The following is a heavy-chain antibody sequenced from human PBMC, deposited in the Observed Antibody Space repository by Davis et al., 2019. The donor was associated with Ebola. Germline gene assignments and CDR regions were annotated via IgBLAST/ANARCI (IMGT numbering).Heavy chain of an antibody. V-gene: IGHV4-39*01. J-gene: IGHJ5*02. Sequence: MPGGSLRLSCTVSGGSISSSSYYWGWIRQPPGKGLEWIGSIYYSGSTYYNPSLKSRVTISVDTSKNQFSLKLSSVTAADTAVYYCARRGRLGGWFDPWGQGTLVTVSS. CDR1: GGSISSSSYY. CDR3: ARRGRLGGWFDP. D-gene: IGHD5-12*01. CDR2: IYYSGST.